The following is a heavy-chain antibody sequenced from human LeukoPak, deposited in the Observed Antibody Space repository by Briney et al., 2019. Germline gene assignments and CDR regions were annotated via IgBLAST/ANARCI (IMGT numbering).Heavy chain of an antibody. V-gene: IGHV3-48*01. CDR2: IGANSAI. CDR3: AREGYYGAFDI. CDR1: GFTFSDYS. D-gene: IGHD3-10*01. Sequence: PGGSLRLSCAASGFTFSDYSMNWVRQAPGKGLEWVSYIGANSAIYYADSVKGRFTISRDNAKNSLSLQMNSLRGDDTAVYCCAREGYYGAFDIWGQGTVVTVSS. J-gene: IGHJ3*02.